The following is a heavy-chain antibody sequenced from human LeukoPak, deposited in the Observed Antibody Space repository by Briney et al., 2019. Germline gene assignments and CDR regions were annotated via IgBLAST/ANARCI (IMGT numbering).Heavy chain of an antibody. D-gene: IGHD6-25*01. CDR1: GSSFTSYW. Sequence: SGESLKISCQGSGSSFTSYWIGWVRQLPGKGLEWMGIIYPGDSDTRYSPSFQGQVTISADKSISTAYLQWSSLKASDTAMYYCARHQSLPGSIDDWGQGTLVTVSS. CDR2: IYPGDSDT. J-gene: IGHJ4*02. V-gene: IGHV5-51*01. CDR3: ARHQSLPGSIDD.